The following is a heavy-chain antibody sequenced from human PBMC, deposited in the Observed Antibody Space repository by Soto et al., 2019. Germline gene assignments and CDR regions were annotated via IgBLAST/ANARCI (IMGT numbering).Heavy chain of an antibody. Sequence: ASVKVSCKASGYTFTSYGISWVRQAPGQGLEWMGWISAYNGNTNYAQKLQGRVTMTTDTSTSTAYMELRSLRSDDTAVYYCARDLDYQTRYYYYGMDVWGQGTTVTVSS. CDR2: ISAYNGNT. CDR1: GYTFTSYG. CDR3: ARDLDYQTRYYYYGMDV. V-gene: IGHV1-18*01. D-gene: IGHD2-2*01. J-gene: IGHJ6*02.